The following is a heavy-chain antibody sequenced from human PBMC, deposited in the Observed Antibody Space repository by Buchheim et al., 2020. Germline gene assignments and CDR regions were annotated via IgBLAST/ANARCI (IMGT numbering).Heavy chain of an antibody. D-gene: IGHD4-17*01. Sequence: QVQLQESGPGLVKPSETLSLTCAVSGGSISSGGYSWSWIRQPPGKGLEWIGYIYHSGSTYYNPSLKSRVTISVDRSKNQFSLKLSSVTAADTAVYYCARGPNYGDYGPFDYWGQGTL. CDR1: GGSISSGGYS. V-gene: IGHV4-30-2*01. CDR2: IYHSGST. CDR3: ARGPNYGDYGPFDY. J-gene: IGHJ4*02.